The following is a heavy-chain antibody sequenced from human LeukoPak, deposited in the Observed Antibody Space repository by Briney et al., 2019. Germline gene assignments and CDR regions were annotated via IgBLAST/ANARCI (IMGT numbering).Heavy chain of an antibody. V-gene: IGHV4-39*07. D-gene: IGHD3-9*01. CDR3: ASSPPPSYYDILTGRHQAFDP. Sequence: SETLSLTCTVSGGSLSSSSYYWGWIRQPPGKGLEWIGSIFYSGSTYYNPSLKSRVTISVDTSKNQFSLKLSSVTAADTAVYYCASSPPPSYYDILTGRHQAFDPWGQGTLVTVSS. CDR2: IFYSGST. J-gene: IGHJ5*02. CDR1: GGSLSSSSYY.